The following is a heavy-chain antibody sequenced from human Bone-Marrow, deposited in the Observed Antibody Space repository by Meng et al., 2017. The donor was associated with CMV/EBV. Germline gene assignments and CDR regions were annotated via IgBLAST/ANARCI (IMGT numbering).Heavy chain of an antibody. V-gene: IGHV3-30*02. CDR3: AKDRGDLGVSASFQH. Sequence: GGSLRLSCAASGFTFSSYGMHWVRQAPGKGLEWVAFIRYDGSNKYYADSVKGRFTISRDNSKNTLYLQMNSLRAEDTAVYYCAKDRGDLGVSASFQHWGQGTQVTVSS. D-gene: IGHD5/OR15-5a*01. CDR1: GFTFSSYG. J-gene: IGHJ1*01. CDR2: IRYDGSNK.